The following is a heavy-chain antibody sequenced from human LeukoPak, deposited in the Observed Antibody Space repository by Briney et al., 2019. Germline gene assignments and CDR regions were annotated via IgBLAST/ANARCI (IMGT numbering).Heavy chain of an antibody. Sequence: SETLSLTCTVSGGSISSSSYYWGWIRQPPGKGLEWIGSIYYSGSTYYNPSLKSRVTISVDTSKNQFSLKLSSVTAADTAVYYCAGLAAADRGYWGQGTLVTVSS. D-gene: IGHD6-13*01. CDR1: GGSISSSSYY. V-gene: IGHV4-39*07. CDR2: IYYSGST. CDR3: AGLAAADRGY. J-gene: IGHJ4*02.